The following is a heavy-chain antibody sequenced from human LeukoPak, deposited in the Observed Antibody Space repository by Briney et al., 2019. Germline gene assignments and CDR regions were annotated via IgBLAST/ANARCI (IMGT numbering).Heavy chain of an antibody. CDR2: ISYDGSNK. CDR3: ARGRRIAAAGTKVYYYYYYMDV. V-gene: IGHV3-30*04. CDR1: GFTFSSYE. J-gene: IGHJ6*03. D-gene: IGHD6-13*01. Sequence: GGSLRLSCAASGFTFSSYEMNWVRQAPGKGLEWVAVISYDGSNKYYADSVKGRFTISRDNSKNTLYLQMNSLRAEDTAVYYCARGRRIAAAGTKVYYYYYYMDVWGKGTTVTVSS.